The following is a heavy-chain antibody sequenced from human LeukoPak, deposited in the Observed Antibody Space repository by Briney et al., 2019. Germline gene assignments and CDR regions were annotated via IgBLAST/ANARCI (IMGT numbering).Heavy chain of an antibody. J-gene: IGHJ4*02. D-gene: IGHD3-10*01. CDR1: GFTFDDYG. CDR3: ARKWFGELLDY. Sequence: GGSLRPSCAASGFTFDDYGMSWVRQAPGKGLEWVSGINWNGGSTGYADSVKGRFTISRDNAKNSLYLQMNSLRAEDTALYYCARKWFGELLDYWGQGTLVTVSS. CDR2: INWNGGST. V-gene: IGHV3-20*04.